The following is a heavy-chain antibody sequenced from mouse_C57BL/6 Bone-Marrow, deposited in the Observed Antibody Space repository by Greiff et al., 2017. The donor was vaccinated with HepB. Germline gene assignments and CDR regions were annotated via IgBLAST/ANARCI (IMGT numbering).Heavy chain of an antibody. V-gene: IGHV3-6*01. CDR3: ARGRVTSVD. CDR1: GYSITSGYY. J-gene: IGHJ3*01. Sequence: EVQLVESGPGLVKPSQSLSLTCSVTGYSITSGYYWNWIRQFPGNKLEWMGYISYDGSNNYNPSLKNRISITRDTSKNQFFLKLNSVTTEDTATYYGARGRVTSVDWGQGTLVTVSA. CDR2: ISYDGSN. D-gene: IGHD1-1*01.